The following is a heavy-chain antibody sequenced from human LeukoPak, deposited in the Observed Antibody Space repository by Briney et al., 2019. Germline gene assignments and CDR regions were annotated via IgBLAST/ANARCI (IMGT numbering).Heavy chain of an antibody. D-gene: IGHD3-16*01. Sequence: GGSLRLSCAASGFTFSTYLMHWVRQAPGKGLVWVSRINTDGSITTYADSVKGRFTISRDNAKNSLYLQMSNLRAEDTAVYFCARGGGLDVWGQGATVTVSS. CDR1: GFTFSTYL. CDR2: INTDGSIT. J-gene: IGHJ6*02. CDR3: ARGGGLDV. V-gene: IGHV3-74*03.